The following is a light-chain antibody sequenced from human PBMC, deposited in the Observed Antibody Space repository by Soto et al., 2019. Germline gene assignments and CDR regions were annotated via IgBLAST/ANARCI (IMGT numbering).Light chain of an antibody. CDR1: SSDVGNYNL. CDR3: CSKAAGSTLV. Sequence: QSALTQPASVSGSPGQSITISCTGTSSDVGNYNLVSWYQQHPVKAPKLIIYEVSRRPSGVSNRFSGSKSANTASLTISGLQAEDEADYHCCSKAAGSTLVFGGGTKLTVL. J-gene: IGLJ3*02. CDR2: EVS. V-gene: IGLV2-23*02.